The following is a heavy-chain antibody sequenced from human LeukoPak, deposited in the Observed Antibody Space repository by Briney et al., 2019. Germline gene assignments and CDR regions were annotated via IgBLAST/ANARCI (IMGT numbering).Heavy chain of an antibody. V-gene: IGHV3-48*03. D-gene: IGHD3-10*02. CDR1: GFTFKNYE. J-gene: IGHJ6*04. CDR3: AELGITMIGGV. CDR2: ISSSGSTI. Sequence: GGSLRLSCAASGFTFKNYEMNWVRQAPGKGLEWVSYISSSGSTIYYADSVKGRFTISRDNAKNSLYLQMNSLRAEDTAVYYCAELGITMIGGVWGKGTTVTISS.